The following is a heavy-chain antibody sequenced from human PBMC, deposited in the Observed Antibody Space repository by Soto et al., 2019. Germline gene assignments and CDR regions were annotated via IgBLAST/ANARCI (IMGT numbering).Heavy chain of an antibody. CDR2: IYSGTTT. CDR1: GLTVSSNY. Sequence: GGSLRLSCAASGLTVSSNYMSWVRQAPGKGLEWVSVIYSGTTTHYADSVKGRFTISRDSSKNTLYLQMNSLRAEDTAVYYCARGYWVQGYGAGTYFDYWGQGTLVTVSS. CDR3: ARGYWVQGYGAGTYFDY. V-gene: IGHV3-66*01. J-gene: IGHJ4*02. D-gene: IGHD1-1*01.